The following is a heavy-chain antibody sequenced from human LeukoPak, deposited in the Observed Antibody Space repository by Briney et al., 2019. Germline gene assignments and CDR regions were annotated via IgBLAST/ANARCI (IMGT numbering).Heavy chain of an antibody. V-gene: IGHV4-39*01. CDR3: ARRLSTYSSSPYFDY. J-gene: IGHJ4*02. Sequence: PSETLSLTCTVSGGSISSSSYYWGWIRQPPGKRLEWIGSIYYSGGTYYNPSLKSRVTISVDTSKNQFSLKLSSVTAADTAVYYCARRLSTYSSSPYFDYWGQGTLVTVSS. CDR1: GGSISSSSYY. D-gene: IGHD6-6*01. CDR2: IYYSGGT.